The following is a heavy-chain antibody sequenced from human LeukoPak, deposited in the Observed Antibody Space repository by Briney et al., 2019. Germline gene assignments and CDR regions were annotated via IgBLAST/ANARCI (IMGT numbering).Heavy chain of an antibody. CDR1: GYTFTDYG. CDR2: ISAYNGNT. J-gene: IGHJ4*02. D-gene: IGHD2-8*01. V-gene: IGHV1-18*01. CDR3: ARDRSNGDF. Sequence: ASVKVSCKASGYTFTDYGTSWVRQAPGQGLEWMGWISAYNGNTDYAQKLQGRVTMTTDTSTNTVYMELRSLTSDDTAVYYCARDRSNGDFWGQGTLVTVSS.